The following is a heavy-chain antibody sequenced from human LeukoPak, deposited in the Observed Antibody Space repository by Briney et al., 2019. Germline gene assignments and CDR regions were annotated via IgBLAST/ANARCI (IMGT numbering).Heavy chain of an antibody. CDR3: ARDNGSSWYSYYYYGMDV. Sequence: GGSLRLSCAASGFTVSSNYMSWVRQAPGKGLEWVSVIYSGGSTYYADSVKGRFTISRDNSRNTLYLQMNSLRAEDTAVYYCARDNGSSWYSYYYYGMDVWGQGTLVTVSS. CDR1: GFTVSSNY. J-gene: IGHJ6*02. V-gene: IGHV3-66*02. CDR2: IYSGGST. D-gene: IGHD6-13*01.